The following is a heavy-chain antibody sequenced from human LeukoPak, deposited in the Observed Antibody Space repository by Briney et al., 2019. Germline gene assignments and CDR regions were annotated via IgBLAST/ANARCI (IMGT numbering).Heavy chain of an antibody. CDR2: IYYSGST. J-gene: IGHJ4*02. D-gene: IGHD4-17*01. V-gene: IGHV4-59*08. Sequence: SETLSLTCTVSGGSISRYYWSWIRQPPGKGLEWIGYIYYSGSTYYNPSLKSRVTISVDTSKNQFSLNLNSVTAADTAVYYCARFYYGDFTFDYWGQGTLVTVSS. CDR1: GGSISRYY. CDR3: ARFYYGDFTFDY.